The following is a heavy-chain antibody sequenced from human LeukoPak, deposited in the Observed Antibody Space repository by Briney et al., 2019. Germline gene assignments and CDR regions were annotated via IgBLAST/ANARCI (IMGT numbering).Heavy chain of an antibody. V-gene: IGHV3-53*01. CDR1: GFTVSNTY. J-gene: IGHJ5*02. Sequence: PGGSLRLSCAASGFTVSNTYMSWVRQAPGKGLEWVSIIYSGGGTSYADSVKGRFTISRDNAKNTQYLQMSSLRAEDTAVYYCARSLPYCTNGVCYTYWFDPWGQGTLVTVSS. D-gene: IGHD2-8*01. CDR3: ARSLPYCTNGVCYTYWFDP. CDR2: IYSGGGT.